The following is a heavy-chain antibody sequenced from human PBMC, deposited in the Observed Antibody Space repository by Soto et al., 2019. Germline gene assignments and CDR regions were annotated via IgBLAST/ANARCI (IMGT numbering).Heavy chain of an antibody. CDR3: ASAISRITMIVVAPDAFDI. V-gene: IGHV6-1*01. J-gene: IGHJ3*02. CDR1: GDSVSSNSAA. D-gene: IGHD3-22*01. CDR2: TYYRSKWYN. Sequence: SQTLSLTCAISGDSVSSNSAAWNWIRQSPSRGLEWLGRTYYRSKWYNDYAVSVKSRITINPDTSKNQFSLQLNSVTPEDTAVYYCASAISRITMIVVAPDAFDIWGQGTMVTVSS.